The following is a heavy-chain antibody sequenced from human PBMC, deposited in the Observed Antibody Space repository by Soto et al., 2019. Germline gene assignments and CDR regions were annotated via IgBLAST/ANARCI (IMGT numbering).Heavy chain of an antibody. CDR2: IIPIFGTA. CDR1: GGTFSSYA. Sequence: GASVKVSCKASGGTFSSYAISWVRQAPGQGLEWMGGIIPIFGTANYAQKFQGRVTITADESTSTAYMELSSLRSEDTAVYYCARVMATIDAFDIWGQGTMVTVSS. CDR3: ARVMATIDAFDI. V-gene: IGHV1-69*13. J-gene: IGHJ3*02. D-gene: IGHD5-12*01.